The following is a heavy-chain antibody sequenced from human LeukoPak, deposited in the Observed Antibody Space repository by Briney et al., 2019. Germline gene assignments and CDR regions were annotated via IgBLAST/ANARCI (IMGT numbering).Heavy chain of an antibody. CDR2: ISYDGSNI. D-gene: IGHD1-26*01. V-gene: IGHV3-30*04. J-gene: IGHJ4*02. Sequence: QPGRSLRLSCAASGFTFSSYAMHWVRQAPGKGLEWVAVISYDGSNIYYADSVKGRFTISRDNSKNTLYLQMNSLRAEDTAVYYCAKVRPVWELYGSLDYWGQGTLVTVSS. CDR3: AKVRPVWELYGSLDY. CDR1: GFTFSSYA.